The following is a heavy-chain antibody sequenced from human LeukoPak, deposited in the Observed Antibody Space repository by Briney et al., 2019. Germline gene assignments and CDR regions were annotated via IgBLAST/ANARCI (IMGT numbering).Heavy chain of an antibody. D-gene: IGHD4-17*01. CDR2: ISYDGNNK. CDR3: ARETGGAIGSTDFDY. V-gene: IGHV3-30-3*01. J-gene: IGHJ4*02. Sequence: GGSLRLSCAASGFTFSSYAIHWVRQAPGKGLEWVAVISYDGNNKYYADSVKGRFTISRDNSKNTLYLQMNSLRAEDTAVYYCARETGGAIGSTDFDYWGQGTLVTVSS. CDR1: GFTFSSYA.